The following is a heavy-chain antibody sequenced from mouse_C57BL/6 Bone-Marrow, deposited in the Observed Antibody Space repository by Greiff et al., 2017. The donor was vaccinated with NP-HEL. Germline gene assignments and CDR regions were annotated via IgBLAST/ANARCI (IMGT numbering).Heavy chain of an antibody. Sequence: VQLQQSGAELVRPGASVKLSCTASGFNIKDDYMHWVKQRPEQGLEWIGWIDPENGDTEYASKVQGKATITADTSSNTAYLQLSSLTSEDTAVYYCTTDYGSHMDYWGQGTSVTVSS. CDR3: TTDYGSHMDY. D-gene: IGHD1-1*01. CDR2: IDPENGDT. V-gene: IGHV14-4*01. CDR1: GFNIKDDY. J-gene: IGHJ4*01.